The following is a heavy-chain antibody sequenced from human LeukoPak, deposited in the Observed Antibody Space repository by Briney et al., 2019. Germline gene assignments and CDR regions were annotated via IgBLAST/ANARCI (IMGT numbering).Heavy chain of an antibody. CDR2: VNPSNGDT. CDR3: ARDPSSSWRGWFDP. Sequence: ASVKVSCKASGFTFTDYFIHWVRQAPGQGLEWMGWVNPSNGDTNYPEMFQGWVTMTRDTSISTAYMELSRLRSDDTAVYYCARDPSSSWRGWFDPWGQGTLVTVSS. J-gene: IGHJ5*02. CDR1: GFTFTDYF. V-gene: IGHV1-2*04. D-gene: IGHD6-13*01.